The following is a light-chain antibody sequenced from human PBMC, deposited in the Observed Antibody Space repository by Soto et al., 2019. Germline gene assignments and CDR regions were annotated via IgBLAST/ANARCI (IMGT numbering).Light chain of an antibody. J-gene: IGKJ4*01. CDR2: GAS. Sequence: EIVLTHSPGTLSLSPGERATLSCRASQTISNSRLAWYQPKPGQSPRLLIYGASSRATGIPDRFIGSGSGTDFTLTISRLEPEDFAVYYCQQYGSSINCGGGTKVDIK. CDR1: QTISNSR. V-gene: IGKV3-20*01. CDR3: QQYGSSIN.